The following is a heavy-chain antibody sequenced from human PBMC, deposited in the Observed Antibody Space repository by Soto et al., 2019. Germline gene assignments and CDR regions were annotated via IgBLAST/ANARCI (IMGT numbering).Heavy chain of an antibody. CDR2: IFYHGTT. Sequence: QVQLQESGPGLVRPSQTLSLTCTVSGDSISSADYYWSWIRQTPGKGLEWIGYIFYHGTTYYNPSLKSRLTISVDTSKNHFSQRLTSVTAADTAVYYCARDLWVEPELYYYGMDVWGQGTTVTVSS. CDR1: GDSISSADYY. V-gene: IGHV4-30-4*01. D-gene: IGHD1-1*01. CDR3: ARDLWVEPELYYYGMDV. J-gene: IGHJ6*02.